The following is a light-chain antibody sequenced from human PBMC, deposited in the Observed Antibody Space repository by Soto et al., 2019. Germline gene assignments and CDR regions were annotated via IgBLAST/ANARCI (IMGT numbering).Light chain of an antibody. CDR2: EVS. J-gene: IGLJ1*01. CDR3: GSYTGSIYV. Sequence: QSALTQPASVSGSPGQSITISCTGTSSDVGGYKFVSWYQQHPGKATKLMIYEVSNRPSGVSSRFSGSKSGNTASLTISGLQAEDEADYYCGSYTGSIYVFGPGTKLTVL. V-gene: IGLV2-14*01. CDR1: SSDVGGYKF.